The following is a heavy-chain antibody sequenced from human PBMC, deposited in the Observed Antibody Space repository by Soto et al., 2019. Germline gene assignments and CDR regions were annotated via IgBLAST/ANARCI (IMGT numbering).Heavy chain of an antibody. V-gene: IGHV3-30*18. Sequence: PGGSLRLSCAASGFTFNSYGMHWVRQAPGKGLEWVAVISYDGSNKYYADSVKGRFTISRDNSKNTLYLQMNSLRAEDTAVYYCAKVWAAGSYFDYWGQGTLVTVSS. J-gene: IGHJ4*02. CDR2: ISYDGSNK. CDR1: GFTFNSYG. CDR3: AKVWAAGSYFDY. D-gene: IGHD3-10*01.